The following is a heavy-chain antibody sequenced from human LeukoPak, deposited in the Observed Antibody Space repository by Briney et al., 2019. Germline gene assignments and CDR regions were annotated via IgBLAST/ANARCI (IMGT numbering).Heavy chain of an antibody. CDR3: ARDQDCSGGSCYSSGFGY. CDR1: GYTFTSYG. CDR2: ISAYNGNT. J-gene: IGHJ4*02. D-gene: IGHD2-15*01. Sequence: ASVKVSCKASGYTFTSYGISWVRQAPGQGLEWMGWISAYNGNTNYAQKFQGRVTMTRDTSISTAYMELSRLRSDDTAVYYCARDQDCSGGSCYSSGFGYWGQGTLVTVSS. V-gene: IGHV1-18*01.